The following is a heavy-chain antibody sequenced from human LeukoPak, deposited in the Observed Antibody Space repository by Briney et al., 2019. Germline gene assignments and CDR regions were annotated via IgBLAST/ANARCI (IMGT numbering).Heavy chain of an antibody. D-gene: IGHD1-7*01. CDR3: AKKELPSLVGYYYYMDV. J-gene: IGHJ6*03. V-gene: IGHV3-23*01. Sequence: GGSLRLSCAASGFTFSSYSMNWVRQAPGKGLEWVSAISGSGGRTYYADSVKGRFTISRDNSKNTLYLQMNSLRAEDTAVYYCAKKELPSLVGYYYYMDVWGKGTTVTISS. CDR2: ISGSGGRT. CDR1: GFTFSSYS.